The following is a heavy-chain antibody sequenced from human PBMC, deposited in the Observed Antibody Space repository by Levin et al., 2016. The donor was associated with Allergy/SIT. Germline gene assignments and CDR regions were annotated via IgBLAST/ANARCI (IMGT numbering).Heavy chain of an antibody. Sequence: ETLSLTCAASGFTFSSAVMNWVRQAPGKGLEWVSSLSGNGAAIHYADSVKGRFTIFRDNAKDTLYLQMTDLRAEDTAVYYCARGREILSAYSRGSLDSWGQGTLVTVSS. CDR3: ARGREILSAYSRGSLDS. CDR1: GFTFSSAV. CDR2: LSGNGAAI. J-gene: IGHJ4*02. V-gene: IGHV3-23*01. D-gene: IGHD3-16*01.